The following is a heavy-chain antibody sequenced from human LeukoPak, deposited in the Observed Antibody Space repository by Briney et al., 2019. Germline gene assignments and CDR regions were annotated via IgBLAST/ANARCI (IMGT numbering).Heavy chain of an antibody. CDR1: GFTFSSYG. Sequence: GGSLRLSCAASGFTFSSYGMSWVRQAPGKGLEWVSAISGSGGSTYYADSVKGRFTISRDNSKNTLYLQMNSLRAEDTAVYYCARDRASYYYDSSGYYQGAFDIWGQGTMVTVSS. CDR3: ARDRASYYYDSSGYYQGAFDI. D-gene: IGHD3-22*01. CDR2: ISGSGGST. V-gene: IGHV3-23*01. J-gene: IGHJ3*02.